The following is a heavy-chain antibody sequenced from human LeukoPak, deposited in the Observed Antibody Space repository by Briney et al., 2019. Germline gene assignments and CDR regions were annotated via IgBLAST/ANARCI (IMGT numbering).Heavy chain of an antibody. V-gene: IGHV3-30-3*01. D-gene: IGHD3-10*01. J-gene: IGHJ4*02. CDR1: GFTFSSYA. Sequence: PGGSLRLSCAASGFTFSSYAMHWVRQAPGKGLGWVAVISYDGSNKYYADSVKGRFTISRDNSKNTLYLQMNSLRAEDTAVYYCARDVRSWFGEYFDYWGQGTLVTVSS. CDR3: ARDVRSWFGEYFDY. CDR2: ISYDGSNK.